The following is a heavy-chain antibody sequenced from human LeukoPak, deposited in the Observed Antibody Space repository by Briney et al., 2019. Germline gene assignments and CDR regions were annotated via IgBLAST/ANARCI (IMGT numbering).Heavy chain of an antibody. CDR2: INGEGSSI. Sequence: GGSLRLSCAASGFAFATYWMHWVRKAPGKGLEWLSRINGEGSSINYADSVKGRFTISRDNAKNTLYLQIDSLRVEDTAVYYCARMADYDRSGFYGYPPYWGQGTLVTVSS. D-gene: IGHD3-22*01. J-gene: IGHJ1*01. CDR3: ARMADYDRSGFYGYPPY. CDR1: GFAFATYW. V-gene: IGHV3-74*01.